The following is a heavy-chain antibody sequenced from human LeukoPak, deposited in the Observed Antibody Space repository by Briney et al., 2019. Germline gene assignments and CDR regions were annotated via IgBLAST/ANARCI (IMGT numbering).Heavy chain of an antibody. CDR1: GYSISSGYY. CDR3: ASSPVVPAYFDY. J-gene: IGHJ4*02. D-gene: IGHD2-2*01. V-gene: IGHV4-38-2*01. Sequence: SETLSLTCAVSGYSISSGYYWGWIRQPPGKGLEWIGSIYHSGSTYYNPSLKSRVTISVDTSKNQFSLKLSSVTAADTAVYYCASSPVVPAYFDYWGQGTLVTVSS. CDR2: IYHSGST.